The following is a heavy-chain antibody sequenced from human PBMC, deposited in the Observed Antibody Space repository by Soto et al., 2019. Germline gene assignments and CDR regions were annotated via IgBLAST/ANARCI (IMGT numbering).Heavy chain of an antibody. CDR3: ARAFSGSYPNFDY. J-gene: IGHJ4*02. V-gene: IGHV3-30*09. CDR2: ITYDGANG. Sequence: QIQLVESGGGVVQPGGSLRLSCLASGFIFRSYAMHWVRQAPGKGLEWVAVITYDGANGYYADSVRGRFAISRDNSKSTLFLQMNSLRPEDTADYYCARAFSGSYPNFDYWGQGTLVTVSS. D-gene: IGHD1-26*01. CDR1: GFIFRSYA.